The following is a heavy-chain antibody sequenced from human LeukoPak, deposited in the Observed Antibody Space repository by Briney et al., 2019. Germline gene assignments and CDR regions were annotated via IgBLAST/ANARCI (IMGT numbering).Heavy chain of an antibody. CDR1: GFTFSSYW. D-gene: IGHD3-22*01. Sequence: GGSLRLSCAASGFTFSSYWMSWVRQAPGKGLEWVANIKQDGSEKYYVDSVKGRFTISGDNAKNSLYLQMNSLRAEDTAVYYCAKDWAWLQFDDWGQGILVSVSS. CDR2: IKQDGSEK. V-gene: IGHV3-7*01. CDR3: AKDWAWLQFDD. J-gene: IGHJ4*02.